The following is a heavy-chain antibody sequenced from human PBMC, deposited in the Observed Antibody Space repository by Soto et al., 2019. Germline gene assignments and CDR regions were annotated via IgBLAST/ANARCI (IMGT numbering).Heavy chain of an antibody. CDR3: ARSGARPGDYYYGMDV. D-gene: IGHD3-10*01. CDR2: IIPIFGTA. V-gene: IGHV1-69*12. Sequence: QVQLVQSGAEVKKPGSSVKVSCKASGGTVRSYAISWVRQAPGQGLEWMGGIIPIFGTADYAQKFQGRFTITAEESTRQAYLELCSPRSEDTAVYYCARSGARPGDYYYGMDVWGQGTTVTVAS. J-gene: IGHJ6*02. CDR1: GGTVRSYA.